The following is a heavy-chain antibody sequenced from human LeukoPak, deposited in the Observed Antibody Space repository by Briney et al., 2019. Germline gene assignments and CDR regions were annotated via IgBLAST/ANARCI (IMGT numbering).Heavy chain of an antibody. V-gene: IGHV3-11*01. CDR2: ISSSGNTT. J-gene: IGHJ1*01. CDR1: GFTFSDNY. Sequence: GSLRLSCAASGFTFSDNYMNWIRQAPGKGLEWVSYISSSGNTTKNADSVKGRFTITRDNAKNSLYLQMNSLRAEDTALYYCARDQNYYDSSGYYSHFQHWGQGTLVTVSS. CDR3: ARDQNYYDSSGYYSHFQH. D-gene: IGHD3-22*01.